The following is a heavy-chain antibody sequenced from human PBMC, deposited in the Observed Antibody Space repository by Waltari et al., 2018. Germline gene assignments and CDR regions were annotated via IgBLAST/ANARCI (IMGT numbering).Heavy chain of an antibody. CDR2: IYSTGST. V-gene: IGHV4-39*07. J-gene: IGHJ3*02. CDR3: ARGGSSYYDAYGT. Sequence: QLQLQESGPGLVKPSETLSLTCTVSGVSFNDDNTYWGWIRQPPGEGREWVGSIYSTGSTYYKTALKSRVTVSIDTPNNQFSLKLTSVTAADTAVYFCARGGSSYYDAYGTWGQGSMVIVSS. CDR1: GVSFNDDNTY. D-gene: IGHD1-26*01.